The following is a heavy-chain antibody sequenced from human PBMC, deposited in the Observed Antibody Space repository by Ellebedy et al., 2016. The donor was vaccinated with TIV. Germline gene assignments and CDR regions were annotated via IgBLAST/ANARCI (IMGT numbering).Heavy chain of an antibody. CDR2: IYDSGST. V-gene: IGHV4-61*01. Sequence: MPSETLSLTCTVSGGSVRSGSYYWSWIRQPPGKELEWIGYIYDSGSTNHNPSLKSRVTISVDTSKNQFSLKLSSVTAADPALYYCSRARPGWLKTVFDYWGQGILVTVSS. D-gene: IGHD5-12*01. CDR1: GGSVRSGSYY. CDR3: SRARPGWLKTVFDY. J-gene: IGHJ4*02.